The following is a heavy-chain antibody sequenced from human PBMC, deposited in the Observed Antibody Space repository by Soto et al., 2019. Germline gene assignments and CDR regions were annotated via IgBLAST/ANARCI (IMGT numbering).Heavy chain of an antibody. D-gene: IGHD1-7*01. CDR2: IYYSGST. CDR3: SRRKQNYLSMDV. V-gene: IGHV4-31*03. J-gene: IGHJ6*02. Sequence: PSETLSLTCTVSGGSISSGGYYWSWIRQHPGKGLEWIGYIYYSGSTYNNPPLRSRVTISVDTSKNQFSLNLNSVTAADTAVYYCSRRKQNYLSMDVWGQGTTVTVSS. CDR1: GGSISSGGYY.